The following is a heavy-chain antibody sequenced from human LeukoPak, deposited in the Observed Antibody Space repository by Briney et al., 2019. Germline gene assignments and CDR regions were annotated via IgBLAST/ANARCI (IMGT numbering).Heavy chain of an antibody. V-gene: IGHV3-20*01. D-gene: IGHD5-18*01. Sequence: TGGSLRHSCAASGVTFDDYARHWVRQAPGKGLMWVSHINLDGTLEGYADSVKGRFTVSRDNAKNTVYLEMNSLRAEDTAVYRCSTYSYGVGNDFDIWGQGTAVTVSS. CDR2: INLDGTLE. CDR1: GVTFDDYA. CDR3: STYSYGVGNDFDI. J-gene: IGHJ3*02.